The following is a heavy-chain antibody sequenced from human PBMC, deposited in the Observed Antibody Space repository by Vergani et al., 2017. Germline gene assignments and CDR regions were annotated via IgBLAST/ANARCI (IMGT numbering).Heavy chain of an antibody. D-gene: IGHD4-17*01. CDR3: AKHGHIDYGDSTSYFDY. CDR2: ISGSGGST. J-gene: IGHJ4*02. Sequence: EVQLLESGGGLVQPGGSLRLSCAASGFTFSSYAMSWVRQAPGKGLEWVSAISGSGGSTYYAESVKGRFTISRDNSKNPLYLQMNSLRAEDTALYYCAKHGHIDYGDSTSYFDYWGQGTLVTVSS. V-gene: IGHV3-23*01. CDR1: GFTFSSYA.